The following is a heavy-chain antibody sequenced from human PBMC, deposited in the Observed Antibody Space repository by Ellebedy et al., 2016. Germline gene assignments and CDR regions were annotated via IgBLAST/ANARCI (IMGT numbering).Heavy chain of an antibody. J-gene: IGHJ4*02. CDR2: ISYDGSNK. CDR3: ARDLSYYDSSGYYSFDY. CDR1: GLTFSSYA. D-gene: IGHD3-22*01. V-gene: IGHV3-30-3*01. Sequence: GGSLRLSCAASGLTFSSYAMHWVRQAPGKGLEWVAVISYDGSNKYYADSVKGRFTISRDNSKNTLYLQMNSLRAEDTAVYYCARDLSYYDSSGYYSFDYWGQGTLVTVSS.